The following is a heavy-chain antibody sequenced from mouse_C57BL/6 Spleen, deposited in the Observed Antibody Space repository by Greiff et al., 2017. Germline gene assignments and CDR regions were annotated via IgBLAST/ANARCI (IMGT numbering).Heavy chain of an antibody. CDR3: ARRDYDYWYFDV. J-gene: IGHJ1*03. CDR2: IWTGGGT. CDR1: GFSLTSYA. Sequence: QVQLKQSGPGLVAPSQSLPIPCTDSGFSLTSYAISWVRQPPGKGLEWLGVIWTGGGTNYNSALKFRLSISKDNSKGEVFLNMNSQQTDDTARYFYARRDYDYWYFDVWGTGTTVTVSS. D-gene: IGHD2-4*01. V-gene: IGHV2-9-1*01.